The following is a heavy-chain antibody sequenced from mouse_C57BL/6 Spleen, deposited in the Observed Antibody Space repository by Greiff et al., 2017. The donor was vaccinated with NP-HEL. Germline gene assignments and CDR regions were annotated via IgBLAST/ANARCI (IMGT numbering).Heavy chain of an antibody. V-gene: IGHV1-85*01. CDR3: ARGGGYDDGYFDV. J-gene: IGHJ1*03. D-gene: IGHD2-2*01. CDR2: IYPRDGST. CDR1: GYTFTSYD. Sequence: QVQLQQSGPELVKPGASVKLSCKASGYTFTSYDINWVKQRPGQGLEWIGWIYPRDGSTKYNEKFKGKATLTVDTSSSTAYMELHSLTSEDSAVYFCARGGGYDDGYFDVWGTGTTVTVSS.